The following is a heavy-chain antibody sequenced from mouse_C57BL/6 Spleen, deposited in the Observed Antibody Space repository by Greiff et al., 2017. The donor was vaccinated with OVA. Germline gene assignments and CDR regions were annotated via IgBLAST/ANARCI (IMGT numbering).Heavy chain of an antibody. CDR3: ARGELGRYFDY. CDR2: IYPSDSET. J-gene: IGHJ2*01. Sequence: VQLQQPGAELVRPGSSVKLSCKASGYTFTSYWMDWVKQRPGQGLEWIGNIYPSDSETHYNQKFKDKATLTVDKSSSTAYMQLSSLTSEDSAVYYCARGELGRYFDYWGQGTTLTVSS. D-gene: IGHD4-1*01. CDR1: GYTFTSYW. V-gene: IGHV1-61*01.